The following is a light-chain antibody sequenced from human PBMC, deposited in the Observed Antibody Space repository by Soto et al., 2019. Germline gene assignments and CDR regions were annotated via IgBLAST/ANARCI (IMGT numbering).Light chain of an antibody. CDR2: KTS. J-gene: IGKJ1*01. CDR3: QHYNSYSEA. CDR1: QSISSW. V-gene: IGKV1-5*03. Sequence: DIHMTQSPSTLSASVGDRVTITCRASQSISSWLAWYQQKPGKAPKLLIYKTSSLESGVPSRFSGSGSGTDFTLTISSLQPDDFTTYYCQHYNSYSEAFGQGTKV.